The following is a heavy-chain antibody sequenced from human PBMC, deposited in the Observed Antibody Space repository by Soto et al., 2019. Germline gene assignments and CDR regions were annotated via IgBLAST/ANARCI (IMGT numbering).Heavy chain of an antibody. V-gene: IGHV4-4*07. CDR2: LSSTGSS. D-gene: IGHD6-13*01. CDR1: GGSISNYY. J-gene: IGHJ5*02. CDR3: ARGVPAAGTDWFDP. Sequence: SETLSLTCTVSGGSISNYYWSWIRQSAEKRLEWIGRLSSTGSSYYNPSLKSRVPISVDTSKNQFSLNLTSVTAADTAVYYCARGVPAAGTDWFDPWGQGTLVTVSS.